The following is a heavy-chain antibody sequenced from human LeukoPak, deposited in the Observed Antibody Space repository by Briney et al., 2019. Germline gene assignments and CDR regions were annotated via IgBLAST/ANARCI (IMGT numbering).Heavy chain of an antibody. Sequence: GGSLRLSCAASGFTFSSYSMNWVRQAPGKGLEWVSYSSSSSSTIYYADSVNGRFTISRDNAKHSLYLQMHSLRAEDTAVYYCARENAGHIVVVIATGDAFDIWGQGTMVTVSS. CDR3: ARENAGHIVVVIATGDAFDI. J-gene: IGHJ3*02. V-gene: IGHV3-48*01. CDR2: SSSSSSTI. CDR1: GFTFSSYS. D-gene: IGHD2-21*01.